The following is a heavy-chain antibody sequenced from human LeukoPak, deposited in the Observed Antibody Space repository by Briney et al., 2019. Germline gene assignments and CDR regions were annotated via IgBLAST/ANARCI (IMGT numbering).Heavy chain of an antibody. CDR1: GFTFRSHA. Sequence: GGSLRLSCVGSGFTFRSHAMSWVRQAPEKGLEFVSGIYENGGTTYYADSVKGRFSISRDNSKNTLYLQMNSLRAEDTAVYYCARVRYYDFWSGYRDAFDIWGQGTMVTVSS. J-gene: IGHJ3*02. D-gene: IGHD3-3*01. V-gene: IGHV3-23*01. CDR3: ARVRYYDFWSGYRDAFDI. CDR2: IYENGGTT.